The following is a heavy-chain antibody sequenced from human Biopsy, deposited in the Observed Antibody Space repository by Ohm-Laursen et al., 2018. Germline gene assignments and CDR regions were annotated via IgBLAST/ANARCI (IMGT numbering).Heavy chain of an antibody. CDR2: VYYTGST. D-gene: IGHD3-3*01. CDR3: ARLYRLDDYWNDDPPDAFDV. J-gene: IGHJ3*01. CDR1: GDSISSYY. Sequence: SETLSLTCTVSGDSISSYYWSWIRQPPGKGLEWIGYVYYTGSTDYNPSLQSRVTISVDTSKNQFSLKLSSVTAADTAVFFCARLYRLDDYWNDDPPDAFDVWGQGTMVTVSS. V-gene: IGHV4-59*01.